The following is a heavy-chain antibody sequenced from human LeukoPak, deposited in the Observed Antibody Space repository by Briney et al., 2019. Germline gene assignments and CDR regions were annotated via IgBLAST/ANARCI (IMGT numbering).Heavy chain of an antibody. CDR3: ARDPRQPLLYFD. V-gene: IGHV3-53*01. Sequence: GGSLRLSCAASGFTVSSNYMSWVRQAPGKGLEWVSVIYSGGSTYYADSVKGRFTISRDNSKNTLYLQMNSLRAEDTAVYYCARDPRQPLLYFDWGQGTLVTVSS. J-gene: IGHJ4*02. D-gene: IGHD2-2*02. CDR1: GFTVSSNY. CDR2: IYSGGST.